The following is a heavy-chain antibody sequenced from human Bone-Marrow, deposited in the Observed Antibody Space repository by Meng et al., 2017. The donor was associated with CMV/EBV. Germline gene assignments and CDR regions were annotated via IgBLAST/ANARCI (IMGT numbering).Heavy chain of an antibody. J-gene: IGHJ4*02. CDR1: GGSISSYY. CDR2: IYYSGST. D-gene: IGHD1-7*01. Sequence: ESLKISCTVSGGSISSYYWSWIRQPPGKGLEWIGYIYYSGSTNYNPSLKSRVTISVDTSKNHFSLKLSSVTAADTAVYYCARARDGTGTTWVLDYWGQGTLVTVSS. V-gene: IGHV4-59*12. CDR3: ARARDGTGTTWVLDY.